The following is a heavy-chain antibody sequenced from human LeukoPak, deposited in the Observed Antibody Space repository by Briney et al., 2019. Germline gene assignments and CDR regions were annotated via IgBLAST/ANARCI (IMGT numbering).Heavy chain of an antibody. V-gene: IGHV5-51*01. D-gene: IGHD3-22*01. J-gene: IGHJ1*01. Sequence: KIGESLKISCKGSGYSFTSYWIGWVRQMPGKGLEWMGIIYPGDSDTRYSPSFQGQVTISADKSISTAYLQWSSLKASDTAMYYCARDAHYYDSSGSCAEYFQHWGQGTLVTVSS. CDR1: GYSFTSYW. CDR3: ARDAHYYDSSGSCAEYFQH. CDR2: IYPGDSDT.